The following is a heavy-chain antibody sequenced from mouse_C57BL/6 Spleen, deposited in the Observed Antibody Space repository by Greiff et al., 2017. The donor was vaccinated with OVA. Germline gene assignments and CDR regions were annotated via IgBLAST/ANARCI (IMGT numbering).Heavy chain of an antibody. Sequence: VKLVESGPGLVQPSQSLSITCTVSGFSLTSYGVHWVRQSPGKGLEWLGVIWSGGSTDYNAAFISRLSISKDNSKSQVFFKMNSLQADDTAIYYCARSSMITTDWYFDVWGTGTTVTVSS. CDR1: GFSLTSYG. CDR2: IWSGGST. D-gene: IGHD2-4*01. CDR3: ARSSMITTDWYFDV. V-gene: IGHV2-2*01. J-gene: IGHJ1*03.